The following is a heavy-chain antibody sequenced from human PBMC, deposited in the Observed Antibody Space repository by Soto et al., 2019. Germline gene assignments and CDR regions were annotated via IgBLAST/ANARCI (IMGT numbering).Heavy chain of an antibody. CDR2: IKSKTDGGTT. J-gene: IGHJ4*03. CDR3: TTDPLKGIAAAGTKIWDY. V-gene: IGHV3-15*01. CDR1: GFTFSNAW. Sequence: GGSLRLSCAASGFTFSNAWMSWVRQAPGKGLEWVGRIKSKTDGGTTNYAAPVKGRFSSSRDDPKNTLYLQMNSMKTEDSAVYYCTTDPLKGIAAAGTKIWDYWGQGTLVTVSS. D-gene: IGHD6-13*01.